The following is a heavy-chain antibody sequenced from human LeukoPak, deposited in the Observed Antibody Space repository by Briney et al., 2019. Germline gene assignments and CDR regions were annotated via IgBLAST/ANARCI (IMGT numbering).Heavy chain of an antibody. CDR3: ARDGIAAAGRVPGWFDP. Sequence: ASVKVSFKASGYTFTGYYMHWVRQAPGQGLEWMGWISAYNGNTNYAQKLQGRVTMITDTSTSTAYMELRSLRSDDTAVYYCARDGIAAAGRVPGWFDPWGQGTLVTVSS. D-gene: IGHD6-13*01. V-gene: IGHV1-18*04. CDR2: ISAYNGNT. CDR1: GYTFTGYY. J-gene: IGHJ5*02.